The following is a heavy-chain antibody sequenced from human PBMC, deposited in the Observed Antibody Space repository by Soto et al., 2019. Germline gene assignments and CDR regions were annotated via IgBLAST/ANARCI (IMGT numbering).Heavy chain of an antibody. V-gene: IGHV4-34*01. J-gene: IGHJ5*02. CDR2: INHSGST. Sequence: SETLSLTCAVYGGSFSGYYWSWIRQPPGKGLEWIGEINHSGSTYYNPSLKSRVTISVDTSKNYFSLKLRSVTAADTAVYYCARQAHHDNWFDPWGQGTLVTVSS. CDR3: ARQAHHDNWFDP. CDR1: GGSFSGYY.